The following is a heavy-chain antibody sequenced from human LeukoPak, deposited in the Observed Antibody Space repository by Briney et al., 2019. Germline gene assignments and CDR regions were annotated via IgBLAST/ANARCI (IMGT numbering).Heavy chain of an antibody. D-gene: IGHD2-15*01. Sequence: PSETLSLTCTVSGGSISSYYWSWIRQPPGKGLEWIGYIYYSGSTNYNPSLKSRVTISVDTSKNQFSLKLSSVTAPDPAVYFSASEDCSGGRCYSSWGPGTLVTVSS. CDR3: ASEDCSGGRCYSS. CDR1: GGSISSYY. V-gene: IGHV4-59*08. J-gene: IGHJ5*02. CDR2: IYYSGST.